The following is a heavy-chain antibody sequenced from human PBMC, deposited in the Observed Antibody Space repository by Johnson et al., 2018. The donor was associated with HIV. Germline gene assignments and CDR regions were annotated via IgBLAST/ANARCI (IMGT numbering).Heavy chain of an antibody. D-gene: IGHD4-17*01. J-gene: IGHJ3*02. CDR3: ARPSVMTTLTTTPWAFDI. CDR1: GFIFSTYS. CDR2: ISYDGTYN. V-gene: IGHV3-30*04. Sequence: QVQLVESGGGVVQPGRSLRLSCAASGFIFSTYSIHWVRQAPGKGLEWVAIISYDGTYNYYADSVKGRFTISRDNSKNTLYLQMNSLRVDDTAVYHCARPSVMTTLTTTPWAFDIWGQGTMVTVAS.